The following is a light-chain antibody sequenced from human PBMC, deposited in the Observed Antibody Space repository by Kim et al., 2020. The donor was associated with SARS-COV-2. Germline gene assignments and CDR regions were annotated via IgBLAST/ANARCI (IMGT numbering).Light chain of an antibody. CDR3: SSYTSSSTLPVV. V-gene: IGLV2-14*03. CDR1: SSDVGGYNY. Sequence: QSALTQPASVSGSPGQSITISCTGASSDVGGYNYVSWYQQHPGKAPKLMIYDVSKRPSGVSNRFSGSKSGNTASLTISGLQAEDEADYYCSSYTSSSTLPVVFGGGTKLTVL. J-gene: IGLJ2*01. CDR2: DVS.